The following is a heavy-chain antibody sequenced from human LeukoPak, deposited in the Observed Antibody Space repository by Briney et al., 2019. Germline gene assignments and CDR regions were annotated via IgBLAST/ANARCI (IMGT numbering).Heavy chain of an antibody. CDR1: GGSISSSSYY. CDR2: IYYSGST. D-gene: IGHD6-13*01. CDR3: ARGKIAAAGALFDY. V-gene: IGHV4-39*07. J-gene: IGHJ4*02. Sequence: SETLSLTCTVSGGSISSSSYYWGWIRQPPGKGLEWIGSIYYSGSTYYNPSLKSQVTISVDTSKNQFSLKLSSVTAADTAVYYCARGKIAAAGALFDYWGQGTLVTVSS.